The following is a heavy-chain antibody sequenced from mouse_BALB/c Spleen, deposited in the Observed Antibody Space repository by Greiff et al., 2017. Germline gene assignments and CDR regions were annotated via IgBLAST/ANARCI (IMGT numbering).Heavy chain of an antibody. J-gene: IGHJ4*01. Sequence: EVKLVESGGGLVKPGGSLKLSCAASGFTFSDYYMYWVRQTPEKRLEWVATISDGGSYTYYADTVKGRFTISRDNPKNTLFLQMTSLRSEDTAMYYCAREKDYYGSRGAMDYWGQGTSVTVSS. D-gene: IGHD1-1*01. CDR1: GFTFSDYY. V-gene: IGHV5-4*02. CDR2: ISDGGSYT. CDR3: AREKDYYGSRGAMDY.